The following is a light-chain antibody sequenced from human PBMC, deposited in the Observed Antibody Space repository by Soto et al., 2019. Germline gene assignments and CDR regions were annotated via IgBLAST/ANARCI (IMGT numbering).Light chain of an antibody. Sequence: LTQPHSVSESPGKTVTISCTGSSGSIASNYVQWYQQLPGTAPKLLIYGYTHRPSGVPDRFSGSKSGTSASLAITGLQAEDEADYYCQSYDSGLSGWVFGGGTKLTVL. CDR1: SGSIASNY. CDR2: GYT. J-gene: IGLJ3*02. CDR3: QSYDSGLSGWV. V-gene: IGLV1-40*01.